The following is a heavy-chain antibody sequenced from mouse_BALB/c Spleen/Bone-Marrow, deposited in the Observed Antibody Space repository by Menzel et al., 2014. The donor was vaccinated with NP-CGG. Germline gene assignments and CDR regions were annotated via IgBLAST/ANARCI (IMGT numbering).Heavy chain of an antibody. CDR2: IDPANGNT. V-gene: IGHV14-3*02. CDR3: ARWEYYAMDY. J-gene: IGHJ4*01. Sequence: EVKLMESGAELVKPGASVKLSCTASGFNIKDTYMHWVKQRPEQGLEWIGGIDPANGNTKYDPKFQGKATITADTSSNTAYLQLSSLTSEDTAVYYCARWEYYAMDYWGQGTSVTVSS. D-gene: IGHD4-1*01. CDR1: GFNIKDTY.